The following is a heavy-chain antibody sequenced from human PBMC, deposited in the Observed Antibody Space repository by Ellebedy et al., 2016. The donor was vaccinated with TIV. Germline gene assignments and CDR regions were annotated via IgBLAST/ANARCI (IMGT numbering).Heavy chain of an antibody. Sequence: GGSLRLSCAASGFTFSSYSMNWVRQAPGKGLEWVSSISSSSTYISYADSVKGRFSISRDNAKNSLYVQMNSLRDEDTAVYYCARDQWLGRAYYFDSWGQGTLVTVSS. V-gene: IGHV3-21*01. J-gene: IGHJ4*02. CDR3: ARDQWLGRAYYFDS. D-gene: IGHD6-19*01. CDR2: ISSSSTYI. CDR1: GFTFSSYS.